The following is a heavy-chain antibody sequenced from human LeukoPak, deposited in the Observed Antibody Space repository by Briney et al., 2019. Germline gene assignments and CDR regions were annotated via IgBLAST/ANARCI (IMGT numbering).Heavy chain of an antibody. D-gene: IGHD1-26*01. CDR2: IYHTGKP. J-gene: IGHJ4*02. CDR1: TYSITNDYH. Sequence: SETLSLTCAVSTYSITNDYHWAWIRQSPGKGLEWIGSIYHTGKPYYNPAHKTRVTTSVDASTNQFSLRLTSVTAPAPAVYSVARHVSGNVWFFDDWGQGTLVIVSS. CDR3: ARHVSGNVWFFDD. V-gene: IGHV4-38-2*01.